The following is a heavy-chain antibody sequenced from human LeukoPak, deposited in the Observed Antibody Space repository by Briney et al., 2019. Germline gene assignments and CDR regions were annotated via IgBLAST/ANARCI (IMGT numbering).Heavy chain of an antibody. CDR1: GGSINSGVYY. CDR3: AREYSDILTGYYLFDS. D-gene: IGHD3-9*01. CDR2: ILYSGST. Sequence: SQTLSLTCTVSGGSINSGVYYWSWIRQYPGKGLEWIGSILYSGSTYYNPSLKSRFTISVDTSKNQFSLKLSSVTAADTAVYYCAREYSDILTGYYLFDSWGQGTLVTVSS. J-gene: IGHJ4*02. V-gene: IGHV4-31*03.